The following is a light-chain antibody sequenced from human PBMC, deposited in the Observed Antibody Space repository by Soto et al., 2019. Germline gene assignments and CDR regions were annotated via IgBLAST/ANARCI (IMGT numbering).Light chain of an antibody. CDR2: SNN. Sequence: QSVLTQPPSVSGIPGQRVTISCSGSFPNIGSNTVNWYQQLPGTAPKLLMYSNNQRPSGVPDRFSGSKSGTSASLAISGLQSEDEADYYCAAWDDSLNGQVFGGGTKLTVL. J-gene: IGLJ2*01. V-gene: IGLV1-44*01. CDR1: FPNIGSNT. CDR3: AAWDDSLNGQV.